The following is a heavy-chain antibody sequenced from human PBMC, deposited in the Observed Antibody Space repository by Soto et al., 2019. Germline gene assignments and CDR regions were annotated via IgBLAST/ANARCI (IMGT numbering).Heavy chain of an antibody. D-gene: IGHD5-12*01. Sequence: GGSLRLSCAASGFTFSSYAMSWVRQAPGKGLEWVSAISGSGGSTYYADSVKGRFTISRDNSKNTLYLQMNSLRAEDTAVYYCPKEKESGRYYYYGMDVWGQGTTVTVSS. CDR1: GFTFSSYA. V-gene: IGHV3-23*01. CDR3: PKEKESGRYYYYGMDV. J-gene: IGHJ6*02. CDR2: ISGSGGST.